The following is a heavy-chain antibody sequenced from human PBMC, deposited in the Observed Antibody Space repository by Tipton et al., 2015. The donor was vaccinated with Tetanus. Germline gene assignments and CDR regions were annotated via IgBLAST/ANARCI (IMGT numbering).Heavy chain of an antibody. V-gene: IGHV4-30-4*01. D-gene: IGHD2/OR15-2a*01. CDR3: ARAAGFLGLTHDF. J-gene: IGHJ4*02. CDR2: IYQTGTT. Sequence: TLSLTCSVSGASFSSGDYYWSWIRKPPGKDLEWIGYIYQTGTTYYSPSLKGRVTISMDRSNTQFSLRLDSLTAADTAVYYCARAAGFLGLTHDFWGRGTLVSVSS. CDR1: GASFSSGDYY.